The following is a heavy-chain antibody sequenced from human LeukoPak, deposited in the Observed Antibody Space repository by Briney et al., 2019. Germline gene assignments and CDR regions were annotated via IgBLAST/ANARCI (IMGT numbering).Heavy chain of an antibody. CDR3: ARDLPHNWFDP. CDR2: ISADGSST. D-gene: IGHD5/OR15-5a*01. J-gene: IGHJ5*02. Sequence: GGSLRLSCTASGFTFSTYWMHWVRQAPGKGLVWVSRISADGSSTYCADSVQGRFTISRDNAKNTLYLQMNSLRAEDTAVYYCARDLPHNWFDPWGQGTLVTVSS. V-gene: IGHV3-74*01. CDR1: GFTFSTYW.